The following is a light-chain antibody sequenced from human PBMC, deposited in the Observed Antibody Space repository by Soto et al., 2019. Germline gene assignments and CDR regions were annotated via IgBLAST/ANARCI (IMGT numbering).Light chain of an antibody. V-gene: IGLV2-14*01. CDR3: SSYTSSHTRV. Sequence: QSVLSQPASVSGSPGQSITISCAGTGSDVGGYDFVSWYQHHPGKAPKLMIYDVNNRPSGLSNRFSGSKSGNTASLTISGLQTEDEADYYCSSYTSSHTRVFGTGTKVTVL. CDR2: DVN. CDR1: GSDVGGYDF. J-gene: IGLJ1*01.